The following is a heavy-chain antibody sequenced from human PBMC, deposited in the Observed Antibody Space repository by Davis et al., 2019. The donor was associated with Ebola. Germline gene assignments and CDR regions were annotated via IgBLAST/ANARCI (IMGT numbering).Heavy chain of an antibody. J-gene: IGHJ6*04. CDR2: MNPNSGST. D-gene: IGHD3-3*01. V-gene: IGHV1-8*01. CDR1: GYTFTSYD. Sequence: AASVKVSCKASGYTFTSYDLNWVRQATGQGLEWMGWMNPNSGSTGYAQKFQGRVTMTRNTSISTAYMEMSSLRSEDTAVYYCAVLFGVAPSVRYYGLDVWGKGTTVTVSS. CDR3: AVLFGVAPSVRYYGLDV.